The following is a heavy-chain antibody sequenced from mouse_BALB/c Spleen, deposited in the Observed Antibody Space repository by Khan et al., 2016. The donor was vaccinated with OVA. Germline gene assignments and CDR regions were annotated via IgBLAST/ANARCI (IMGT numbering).Heavy chain of an antibody. CDR2: ISDLAYTF. CDR3: ARGGGTAPFAY. J-gene: IGHJ3*01. Sequence: EVELVESGGGLVQPGGSRKLSCAASGFTFSDYGMAWVRQAPGKGPEWVAFISDLAYTFYYADTVTGRFTLSRGNAKTTLYLEMSSLRSGDTAMYYCARGGGTAPFAYWGQGTLVTVSA. CDR1: GFTFSDYG. D-gene: IGHD1-2*01. V-gene: IGHV5-15*02.